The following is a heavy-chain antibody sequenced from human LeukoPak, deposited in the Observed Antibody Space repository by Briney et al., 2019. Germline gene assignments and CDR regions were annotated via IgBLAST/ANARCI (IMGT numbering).Heavy chain of an antibody. CDR1: GFTFSNYA. J-gene: IGHJ4*02. CDR2: ISDTGSTI. V-gene: IGHV3-48*02. CDR3: TRRFDS. Sequence: GSLRLXCAASGFTFSNYAMDWVRQAPGKGVEGVSYISDTGSTIAYADSVKGRFTMSRDEAKNSLHLQMNSLRDEDTAVYYCTRRFDSWGQGVLVTVFS.